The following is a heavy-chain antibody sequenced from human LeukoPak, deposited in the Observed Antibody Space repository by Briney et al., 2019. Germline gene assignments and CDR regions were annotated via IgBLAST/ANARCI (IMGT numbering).Heavy chain of an antibody. CDR3: AKDATGTYSGMDY. J-gene: IGHJ4*02. V-gene: IGHV3-30*04. CDR2: ISSDGSDK. Sequence: GGSLRLSCAASGFTFSNYVLHWVRQAPGKGLEWVAIISSDGSDKHYADSVKGRFTISRDNSKNTLYLQMNSLRTEDTALYYCAKDATGTYSGMDYWGQGTLLSVSS. D-gene: IGHD1-1*01. CDR1: GFTFSNYV.